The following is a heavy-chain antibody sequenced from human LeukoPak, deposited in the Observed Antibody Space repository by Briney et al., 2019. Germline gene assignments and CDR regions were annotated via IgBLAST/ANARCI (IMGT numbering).Heavy chain of an antibody. CDR3: ARVATVTTDFDY. CDR1: GFIFSTYT. V-gene: IGHV3-21*01. D-gene: IGHD4-17*01. CDR2: ITSSSTYI. Sequence: GGSLRLSCAASGFIFSTYTMTWVRQAPGKGLEWVSSITSSSTYIYYADSLKGRSTISRDNAKNSLFLQMNSLRTEDTAVYYCARVATVTTDFDYWGLGTLVTVSS. J-gene: IGHJ4*02.